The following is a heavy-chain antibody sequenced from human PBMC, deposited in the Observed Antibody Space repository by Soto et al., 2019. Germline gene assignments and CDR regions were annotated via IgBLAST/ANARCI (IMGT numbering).Heavy chain of an antibody. CDR3: ARVSGGLVDY. D-gene: IGHD3-10*01. Sequence: QVQLQESGPGLVKPSETLSLTCTVSGGSISSYYWSWIRQPPGKGLEWIGYIYYSGSTNYNPSLKSRVTISVDTSKNQFSLKLSSVTAADTAVYYCARVSGGLVDYCGQGTLVTVSS. V-gene: IGHV4-59*01. J-gene: IGHJ4*02. CDR1: GGSISSYY. CDR2: IYYSGST.